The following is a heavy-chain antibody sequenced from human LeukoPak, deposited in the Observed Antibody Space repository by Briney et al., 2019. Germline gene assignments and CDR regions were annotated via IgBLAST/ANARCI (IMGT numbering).Heavy chain of an antibody. Sequence: PSETLSLTCAVYGGSFSGYYWSWIRQPPGKGLEWLGEINHSGSTNYNPSLKSRVTISVDTSKNQFSLKLSSVTAADTAVYYCARLLLGYYYYMDVWGKGTTVTISS. CDR2: INHSGST. J-gene: IGHJ6*03. D-gene: IGHD3-16*01. CDR1: GGSFSGYY. CDR3: ARLLLGYYYYMDV. V-gene: IGHV4-34*01.